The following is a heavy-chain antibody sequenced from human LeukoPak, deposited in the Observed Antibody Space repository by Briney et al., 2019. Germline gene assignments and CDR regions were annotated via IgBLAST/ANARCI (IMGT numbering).Heavy chain of an antibody. V-gene: IGHV1-69*05. CDR2: IIPIFGTA. CDR1: GGTFSSYA. D-gene: IGHD3-10*01. CDR3: AREITMVRGARAGFDY. Sequence: SVKVSCKASGGTFSSYAISWVRQAPGQGLEWMGGIIPIFGTANYAQKFQGRVTITTDESTSTAYMELSSLRSEDQAVYYCAREITMVRGARAGFDYWGQGTLVTVSS. J-gene: IGHJ4*02.